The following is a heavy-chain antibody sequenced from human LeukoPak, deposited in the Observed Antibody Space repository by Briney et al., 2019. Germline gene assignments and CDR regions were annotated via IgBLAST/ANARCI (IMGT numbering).Heavy chain of an antibody. CDR2: IYSAGST. D-gene: IGHD6-19*01. J-gene: IGHJ4*02. V-gene: IGHV3-53*01. Sequence: GGSLRLSCAASGFTVSSTYMSWVRQAPGKGLEWVSIIYSAGSTYYADSVKGRFTISRDNSENTLYLQMNSLRAEDTAVYYCAKLHSSGWYQDYWGQGTLVTVSS. CDR1: GFTVSSTY. CDR3: AKLHSSGWYQDY.